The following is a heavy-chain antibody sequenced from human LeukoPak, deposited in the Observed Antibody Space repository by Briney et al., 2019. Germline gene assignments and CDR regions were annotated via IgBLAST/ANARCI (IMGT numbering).Heavy chain of an antibody. D-gene: IGHD3-3*01. Sequence: SETLSLTCTVSGGSVNNGNHYWTWIRQPPGKGLEWIGYIYYSGSTYYNPSLKSRVTISVDRSKNRFSLKLSSVTAADTAVYYCARGGRFLEWLAEPDFDYWGQGTLVTVSS. CDR1: GGSVNNGNHY. V-gene: IGHV4-30-4*01. CDR2: IYYSGST. CDR3: ARGGRFLEWLAEPDFDY. J-gene: IGHJ4*02.